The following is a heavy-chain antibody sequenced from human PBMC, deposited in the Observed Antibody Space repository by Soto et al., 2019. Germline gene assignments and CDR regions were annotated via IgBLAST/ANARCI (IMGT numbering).Heavy chain of an antibody. D-gene: IGHD2-2*01. J-gene: IGHJ4*02. CDR3: ARGGPYQLLSDFDY. V-gene: IGHV3-64*01. CDR2: ISNNGVST. Sequence: EVQLVESGGILVQPGGSLRLSCVASGFSFSNYAMHWVRQAPGKGLEYVSAISNNGVSTYYAISVKGRFIISRDNSKNTLYLQMGSLRAEDMAVYYCARGGPYQLLSDFDYWGQGTLVTVSS. CDR1: GFSFSNYA.